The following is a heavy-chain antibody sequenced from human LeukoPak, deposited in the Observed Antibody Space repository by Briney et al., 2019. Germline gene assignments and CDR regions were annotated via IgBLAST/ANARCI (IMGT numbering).Heavy chain of an antibody. Sequence: GGSLRLSCAASGFTVSSNYMSWVRQAPGKGLEWVSVIYSGGSTYYADSVKGRFTISRDNSKNTLYLQMNSLRAEDTAVYYCATPVGARIKIFGVVTTWGQGTLVTVSS. D-gene: IGHD3-3*01. J-gene: IGHJ5*02. V-gene: IGHV3-66*04. CDR3: ATPVGARIKIFGVVTT. CDR1: GFTVSSNY. CDR2: IYSGGST.